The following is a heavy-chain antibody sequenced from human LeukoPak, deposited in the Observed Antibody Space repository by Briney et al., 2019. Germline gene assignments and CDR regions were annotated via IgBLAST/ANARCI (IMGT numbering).Heavy chain of an antibody. CDR3: VTRGTTGTKYLEH. CDR2: ISVGGGST. J-gene: IGHJ1*01. D-gene: IGHD1-1*01. CDR1: GFTFSSYV. Sequence: GGSLTLSCATSGFTFSSYVMTWVRQAPGIGLEWVSTISVGGGSTYYADSVKGRFTISRDNSKNTLHLQMNSLRVGDTAVYYCVTRGTTGTKYLEHWGQGTLVTVSS. V-gene: IGHV3-23*01.